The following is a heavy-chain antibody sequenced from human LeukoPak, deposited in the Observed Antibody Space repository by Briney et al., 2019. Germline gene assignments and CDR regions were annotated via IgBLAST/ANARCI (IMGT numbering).Heavy chain of an antibody. CDR3: ARGAILTGYTNWFDP. D-gene: IGHD3-9*01. CDR1: GGSISSGSYY. CDR2: IYTSGST. J-gene: IGHJ5*02. V-gene: IGHV4-61*02. Sequence: SETLSLTCTVSGGSISSGSYYWSWIRQPAGKGLEWIGRIYTSGSTNYNPSLKSRATISVDTSKNQFSLKLSSVTAADTAVYYCARGAILTGYTNWFDPWGQGTLVTVSS.